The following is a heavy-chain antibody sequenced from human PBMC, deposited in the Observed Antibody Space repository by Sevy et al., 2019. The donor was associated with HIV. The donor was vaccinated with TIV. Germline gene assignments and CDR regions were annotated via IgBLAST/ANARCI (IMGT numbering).Heavy chain of an antibody. Sequence: GGSLRLSCVASGFTFSNYAMNWVRQAPGKGLEWVSTIFRGGDGPYYADSVKGRFTIFRDNSKDTVYLQLSSLRADDTAVYYCAGALYDSSGSFDALDIWGQGTMVTVSS. J-gene: IGHJ3*02. CDR3: AGALYDSSGSFDALDI. D-gene: IGHD3-22*01. CDR1: GFTFSNYA. V-gene: IGHV3-23*01. CDR2: IFRGGDGP.